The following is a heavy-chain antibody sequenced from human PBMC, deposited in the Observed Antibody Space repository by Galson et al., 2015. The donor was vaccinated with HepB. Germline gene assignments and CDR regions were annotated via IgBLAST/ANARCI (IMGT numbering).Heavy chain of an antibody. V-gene: IGHV3-21*01. Sequence: SLRLSCAASGFTFSSYSMNWVRQAPGKGLEWVSSISSSSYYIYYADSVEGRSTISRDNAKNSLYLQMNSLRAEDTAVYYCARLADAGNAFDIWGQGTMVTVSS. J-gene: IGHJ3*02. CDR1: GFTFSSYS. CDR3: ARLADAGNAFDI. D-gene: IGHD3-3*02. CDR2: ISSSSYYI.